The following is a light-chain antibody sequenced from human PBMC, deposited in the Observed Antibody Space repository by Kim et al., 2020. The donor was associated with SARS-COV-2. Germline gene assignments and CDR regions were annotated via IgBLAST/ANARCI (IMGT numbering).Light chain of an antibody. V-gene: IGKV3-20*01. J-gene: IGKJ4*01. CDR2: DAS. CDR1: QSVNSSY. CDR3: QQYGSSPLT. Sequence: EIVLTQSPGTLSLSPGERATLSCRASQSVNSSYLAWYQQKPGQAPSLLIYDASRRATGIPDRFSGSGSGTDFTLTISRLEPEDFTVYYCQQYGSSPLTFGGGTKLEI.